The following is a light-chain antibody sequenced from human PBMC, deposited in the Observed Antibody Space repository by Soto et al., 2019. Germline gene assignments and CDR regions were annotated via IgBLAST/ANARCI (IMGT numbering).Light chain of an antibody. V-gene: IGLV1-40*01. Sequence: QSVLTQPPSVSGAPGQRVTIACAGGSSSIGAGYDVHWYQQLPGTAPKLLIYGNFNRPSGVPDRFSGSKSGTSASLAITWLQAGDEADYYCQSYDSSLSAVVFGGGTKLTVL. CDR1: SSSIGAGYD. J-gene: IGLJ2*01. CDR2: GNF. CDR3: QSYDSSLSAVV.